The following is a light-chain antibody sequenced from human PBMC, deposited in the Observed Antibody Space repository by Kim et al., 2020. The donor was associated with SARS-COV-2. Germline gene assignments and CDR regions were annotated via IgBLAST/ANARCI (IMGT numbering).Light chain of an antibody. V-gene: IGKV1-39*01. J-gene: IGKJ1*01. CDR1: QRLSAF. Sequence: DIQLTQSPPSLSASVGDRVTITCRAGQRLSAFVNWYQQKAGKPPKLLITAASKLQSGVPSRFSGSASGTDVILTISSLQLEGSATYYCQQSYSTPTFGPGTKVDIK. CDR2: AAS. CDR3: QQSYSTPT.